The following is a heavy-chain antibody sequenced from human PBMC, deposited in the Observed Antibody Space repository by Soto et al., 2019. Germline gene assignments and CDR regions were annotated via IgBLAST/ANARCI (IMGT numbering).Heavy chain of an antibody. CDR1: ADTFTTYA. V-gene: IGHV1-8*01. J-gene: IGHJ6*02. CDR2: MNPNSGNT. CDR3: ARGRNGMDV. Sequence: QVQLVQSGAEVKKPGASVKVSCKASADTFTTYAIKWVRQATGQGLEWMGWMNPNSGNTGYAQQFQGRVTMTRNTSISTAYMELSSLRSEDTAVYYCARGRNGMDVWGQGTTVTFSS.